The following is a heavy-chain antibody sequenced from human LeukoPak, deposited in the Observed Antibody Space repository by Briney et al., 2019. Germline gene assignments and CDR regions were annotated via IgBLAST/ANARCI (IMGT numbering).Heavy chain of an antibody. CDR2: IYSGGIS. J-gene: IGHJ6*02. V-gene: IGHV3-53*01. Sequence: GGSLRLSCAASGFTFSDYYMSWIRQAPGKGLEWVSLIYSGGISYYVDSVKGRFTISRDNSKNTLYLQMNSLRAEDTAVYYCARAPYGDYAGDYYYGMDVWGQGTTVTVSS. D-gene: IGHD4-17*01. CDR3: ARAPYGDYAGDYYYGMDV. CDR1: GFTFSDYY.